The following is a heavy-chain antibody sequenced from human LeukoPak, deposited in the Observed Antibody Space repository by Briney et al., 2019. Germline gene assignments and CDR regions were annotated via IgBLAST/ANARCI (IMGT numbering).Heavy chain of an antibody. D-gene: IGHD5-12*01. CDR3: AREHSGYDFPGRDYYYMDV. Sequence: GGSLRLSCAASGFTFNSYWMSWVRQAPGKGLEWVANIKQDGSAKYYVDSVKGRFTISRDNARNSLYLQMNSLRAEDTAVYYCAREHSGYDFPGRDYYYMDVWGKGTTVTVSS. CDR2: IKQDGSAK. CDR1: GFTFNSYW. J-gene: IGHJ6*03. V-gene: IGHV3-7*01.